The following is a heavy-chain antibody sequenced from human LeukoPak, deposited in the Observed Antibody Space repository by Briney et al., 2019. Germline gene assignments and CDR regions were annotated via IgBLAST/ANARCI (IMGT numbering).Heavy chain of an antibody. J-gene: IGHJ4*02. D-gene: IGHD5-18*01. CDR1: GFTFSSYW. V-gene: IGHV3-74*01. CDR2: INSDGSTT. CDR3: ARSSGYSPIDY. Sequence: GGPLRLSCAASGFTFSSYWMHWVRQAPGKGLVWVSRINSDGSTTSYADSVKGRFTISRDNAKNTLYLQMNSLRAEDTAVYYCARSSGYSPIDYWGQGTLVTVSS.